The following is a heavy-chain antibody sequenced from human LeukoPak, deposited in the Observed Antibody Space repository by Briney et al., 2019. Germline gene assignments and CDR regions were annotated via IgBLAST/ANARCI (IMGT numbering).Heavy chain of an antibody. CDR1: GFTFSDYY. Sequence: GGSLGLFCAASGFTFSDYYMSWIRQAPGKGLEWVSYISSSGSTIYYADSVKGRFTISRDNAKNTLYLQMNSLRAEDTAVYYCAKDLRPRSEAFDIWGQGTMVTVSS. CDR3: AKDLRPRSEAFDI. J-gene: IGHJ3*02. CDR2: ISSSGSTI. D-gene: IGHD6-25*01. V-gene: IGHV3-11*04.